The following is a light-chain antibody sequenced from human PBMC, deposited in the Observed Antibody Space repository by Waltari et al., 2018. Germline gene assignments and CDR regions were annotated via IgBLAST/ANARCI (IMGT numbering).Light chain of an antibody. CDR2: DAS. J-gene: IGKJ1*01. V-gene: IGKV3-15*01. CDR3: QQYYNWPRT. Sequence: ILMTQSPATLSVSPGGRATLSCRASQSAGSNLAWVQQRPGQAPRLLMYDASTRATGIPARFSGTGSGTEFTLTISSLQSEDFAVYYCQQYYNWPRTFGQGTKVEI. CDR1: QSAGSN.